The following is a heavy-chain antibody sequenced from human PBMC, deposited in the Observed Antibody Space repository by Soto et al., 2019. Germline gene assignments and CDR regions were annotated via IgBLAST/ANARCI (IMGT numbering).Heavy chain of an antibody. Sequence: EVQLVESGGGLVQSGGSLRLSCAASGFTLSGRSMHWVRQAPGKGLVYVSGIDSSGTDSSYADSVKGRFTSSRDNAKNMLFLQMNSLRVEDTAVYHCARGWFGPDVWGKGTTVTVSS. V-gene: IGHV3-74*01. CDR2: IDSSGTDS. J-gene: IGHJ6*04. D-gene: IGHD3-10*01. CDR3: ARGWFGPDV. CDR1: GFTLSGRS.